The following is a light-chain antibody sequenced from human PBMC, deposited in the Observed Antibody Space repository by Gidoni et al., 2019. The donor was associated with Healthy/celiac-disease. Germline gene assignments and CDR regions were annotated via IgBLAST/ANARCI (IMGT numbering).Light chain of an antibody. CDR1: QSVSRN. CDR2: GAS. CDR3: QEYNNWTPKT. J-gene: IGKJ1*01. Sequence: EIVMTPSTATLSVSPGERAPLSCRDSQSVSRNLAWYQQKPGQAPRLLIYGASHRATGIPARLSGRGSGTEFTLTIRSLQSEDFAVYYCQEYNNWTPKTFGQGTKVEIK. V-gene: IGKV3-15*01.